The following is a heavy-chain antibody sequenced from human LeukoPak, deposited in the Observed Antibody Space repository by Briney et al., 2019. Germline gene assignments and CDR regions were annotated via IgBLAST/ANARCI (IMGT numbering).Heavy chain of an antibody. Sequence: PGGSLRLSCAASGFTFSDYYMSWIRQAPGKGLEWVSYISSSGSTIYYADSVKGRFTISRDNAKNSLYLQMNSLRAEDTAVYYCARNRADKEYYYYYMDVWGKGTTVTVSS. CDR2: ISSSGSTI. V-gene: IGHV3-11*04. J-gene: IGHJ6*03. CDR3: ARNRADKEYYYYYMDV. D-gene: IGHD3-9*01. CDR1: GFTFSDYY.